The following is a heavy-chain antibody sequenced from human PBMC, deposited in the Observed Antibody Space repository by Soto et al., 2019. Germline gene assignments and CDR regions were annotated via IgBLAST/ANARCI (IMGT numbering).Heavy chain of an antibody. CDR3: ASQRADVLLWFGESSRGYYGMDV. Sequence: SVKVSCKASGGTFSSYAISWVRQAPGQGLEWMGGIIPIIGTANYAQKFQGRVTITANNSTSTAYMEQSSLRSEDTAVYYCASQRADVLLWFGESSRGYYGMDVWGQGTTVTVSS. V-gene: IGHV1-69*06. CDR1: GGTFSSYA. J-gene: IGHJ6*02. D-gene: IGHD3-10*01. CDR2: IIPIIGTA.